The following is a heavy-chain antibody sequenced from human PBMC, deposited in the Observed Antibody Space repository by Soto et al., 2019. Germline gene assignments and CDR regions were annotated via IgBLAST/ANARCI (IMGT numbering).Heavy chain of an antibody. V-gene: IGHV3-13*01. D-gene: IGHD6-13*01. CDR2: IGTAGDT. Sequence: GGSLRLSCAVSGFTFSSYDMHWFRQVTGKGLEWVSAIGTAGDTYYPGSVKGRFTISRENAKNSLYLQMNSLRAGDTAVYYCARANAGLYYFDYWGQGTLVNVPS. CDR3: ARANAGLYYFDY. J-gene: IGHJ4*02. CDR1: GFTFSSYD.